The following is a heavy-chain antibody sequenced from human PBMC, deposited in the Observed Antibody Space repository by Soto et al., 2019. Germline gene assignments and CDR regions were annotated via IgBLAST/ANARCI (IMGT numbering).Heavy chain of an antibody. D-gene: IGHD2-21*02. J-gene: IGHJ4*02. V-gene: IGHV3-21*01. CDR1: GFTFSSYS. Sequence: EVQLVESGGGLVKPGGSLRLSCAASGFTFSSYSMNWVRQAPGKGLEWVSSISSSSSYIYYADSVKGRFTISRDNAKNXXYLQMNSRRAEDTAVYYCARGGPYCGGDCPPDFDYWGQGTLVTVSS. CDR3: ARGGPYCGGDCPPDFDY. CDR2: ISSSSSYI.